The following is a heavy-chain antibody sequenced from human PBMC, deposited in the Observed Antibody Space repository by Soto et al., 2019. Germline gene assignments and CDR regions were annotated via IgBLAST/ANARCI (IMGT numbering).Heavy chain of an antibody. J-gene: IGHJ6*02. CDR2: IYYSGST. Sequence: TSETLSLTCTVSGGSISSGGYYWSWIRQHPGKGLEWIGYIYYSGSTYYNPSLKSRVTISVDTSKNQFSLKLSSVTAADTAVYYCGRERNYDSSVYTYNNGVDVGGQGTRVTVS. V-gene: IGHV4-31*03. CDR1: GGSISSGGYY. CDR3: GRERNYDSSVYTYNNGVDV. D-gene: IGHD3-22*01.